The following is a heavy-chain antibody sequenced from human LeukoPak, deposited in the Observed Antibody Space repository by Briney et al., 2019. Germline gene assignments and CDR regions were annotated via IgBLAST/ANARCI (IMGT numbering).Heavy chain of an antibody. CDR1: GGSISSGGYY. J-gene: IGHJ5*02. CDR3: ARGDLQTINYFDP. Sequence: SETLSLTCTVSGGSISSGGYYWTWIRQHPGKGLEWIGYIYFSGSTYYNPSLMSRLTISVDTSKNLFSLKLSSVTAADTAVYYCARGDLQTINYFDPWGQGTLVTVSS. CDR2: IYFSGST. V-gene: IGHV4-31*02. D-gene: IGHD1-7*01.